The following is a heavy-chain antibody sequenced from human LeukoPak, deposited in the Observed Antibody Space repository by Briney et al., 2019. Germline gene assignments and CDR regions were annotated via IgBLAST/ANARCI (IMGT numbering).Heavy chain of an antibody. J-gene: IGHJ4*02. V-gene: IGHV1-69*04. Sequence: GASVKVSCKASGGTFSSYAISWVRQAPGQGLEWMGRIIPILGIANYAQKSQGRVTITADKSTSTAYMELSSLRSEDTAVYYCARGAAGSGAGIVYYFDCWGQGTLVTVSS. CDR1: GGTFSSYA. CDR2: IIPILGIA. D-gene: IGHD3-3*01. CDR3: ARGAAGSGAGIVYYFDC.